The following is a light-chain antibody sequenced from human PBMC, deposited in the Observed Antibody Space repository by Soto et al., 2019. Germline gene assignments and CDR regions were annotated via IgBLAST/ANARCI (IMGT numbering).Light chain of an antibody. V-gene: IGKV1-39*01. Sequence: DIQMTQSPSSLSASVGDRVTITCRASQSISSYLNWYQQKPGKAPKLLIYAASSLQSGVPSRFSGSGSGTDFTLTISSLQPEDFATYYCQQSYSTSVLGQGTKVDIK. CDR1: QSISSY. J-gene: IGKJ1*01. CDR2: AAS. CDR3: QQSYSTSV.